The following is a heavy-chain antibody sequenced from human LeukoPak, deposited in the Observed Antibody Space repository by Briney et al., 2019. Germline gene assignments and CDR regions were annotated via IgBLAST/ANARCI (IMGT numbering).Heavy chain of an antibody. V-gene: IGHV1-3*01. CDR1: GYTFTSYA. D-gene: IGHD6-13*01. CDR3: CEGLAHSSSWYFCDY. Sequence: ASVKVSCKASGYTFTSYAMHWVRQAPGQRLEWMGWINAGNGNTKYSQKFQGRVTITRDTSASTAYMELSSLRSEDTAVYHCCEGLAHSSSWYFCDYWGQGTLVTVSS. CDR2: INAGNGNT. J-gene: IGHJ4*02.